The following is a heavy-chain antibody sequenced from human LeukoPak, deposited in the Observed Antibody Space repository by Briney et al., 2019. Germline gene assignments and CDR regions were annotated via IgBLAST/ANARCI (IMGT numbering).Heavy chain of an antibody. CDR2: INHSGST. Sequence: SSETLSLTCAVYGGSFSGYYWSWVRQPPREGAGVDWEINHSGSTNYIPSLKSRVTISVDTSKNQFSLKLSSVTAADTAVYYCALEMATVSYWGQGTLVTVSS. CDR3: ALEMATVSY. CDR1: GGSFSGYY. V-gene: IGHV4-34*01. D-gene: IGHD5-24*01. J-gene: IGHJ4*02.